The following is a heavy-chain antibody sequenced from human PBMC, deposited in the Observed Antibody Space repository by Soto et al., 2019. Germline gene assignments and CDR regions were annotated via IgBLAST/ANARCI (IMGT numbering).Heavy chain of an antibody. CDR1: GYTFTSYG. V-gene: IGHV1-18*01. CDR2: ISTYNGNT. Sequence: QVQLVQSGAEVKKPGASVKVSCKASGYTFTSYGISWVRQAPGQGLEWMGWISTYNGNTKYAQKLQGRVTMTTDTSTGTADMGLRSLRSDDTAVFYCAREMVRGVGSDYWGQGTLVTVSS. CDR3: AREMVRGVGSDY. J-gene: IGHJ4*02. D-gene: IGHD3-10*01.